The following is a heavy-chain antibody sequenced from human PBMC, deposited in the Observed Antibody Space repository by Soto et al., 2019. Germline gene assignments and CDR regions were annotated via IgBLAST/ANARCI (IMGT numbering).Heavy chain of an antibody. Sequence: QVHLQQWGAGLLKPSETLSLTCGVYGGSFGTSYWAWIRQSPEKGLEWIGEINHNGDSNYNPSLKRRVNISLDMSENQFSLKLTPVAAADTAVYYCARVTRVPDAFDIWGQGTPVIVYS. J-gene: IGHJ3*02. D-gene: IGHD3-10*01. CDR3: ARVTRVPDAFDI. CDR1: GGSFGTSY. CDR2: INHNGDS. V-gene: IGHV4-34*01.